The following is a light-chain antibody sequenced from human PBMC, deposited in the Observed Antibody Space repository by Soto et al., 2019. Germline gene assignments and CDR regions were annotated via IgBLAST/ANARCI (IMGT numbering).Light chain of an antibody. V-gene: IGLV2-14*01. Sequence: QSALTQPASVSGSPGQSITISCTGTSSDLDYYNSVSWYQHHPGKDPKLILYEVSYRPSGVSNRFSGSKTGNTASLTISDLQAEDEAHYYCSSFTTANILFGGGTKLTVL. CDR2: EVS. J-gene: IGLJ2*01. CDR3: SSFTTANIL. CDR1: SSDLDYYNS.